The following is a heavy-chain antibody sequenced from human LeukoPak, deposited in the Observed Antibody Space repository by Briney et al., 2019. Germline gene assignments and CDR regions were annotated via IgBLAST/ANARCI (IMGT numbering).Heavy chain of an antibody. Sequence: GGSLRLSCAASGFTFSSYSMNWVRQAPGKGLEWVSSISSSSSYIYYADSVKGRFTISRDNAKNSLYLQMNSLRAEDTAVYYCARTPTTVTTGIDYWGQGTLVTVSS. CDR2: ISSSSSYI. CDR1: GFTFSSYS. V-gene: IGHV3-21*01. CDR3: ARTPTTVTTGIDY. J-gene: IGHJ4*02. D-gene: IGHD4-17*01.